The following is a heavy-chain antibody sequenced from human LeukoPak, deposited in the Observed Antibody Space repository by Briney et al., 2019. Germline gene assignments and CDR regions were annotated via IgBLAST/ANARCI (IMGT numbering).Heavy chain of an antibody. CDR3: ARQERDTRGSGY. V-gene: IGHV5-51*01. Sequence: GESLKISCKGSGYTFSYYWIGWARQLPGKGLEWMGLIYPGDSEDSEATYSPSFQGQVTISVDKSISTAYLQWNSLKASDTAIYYCARQERDTRGSGYWGQGTLVTVSS. D-gene: IGHD6-19*01. CDR1: GYTFSYYW. J-gene: IGHJ4*02. CDR2: IYPGDSEDSEA.